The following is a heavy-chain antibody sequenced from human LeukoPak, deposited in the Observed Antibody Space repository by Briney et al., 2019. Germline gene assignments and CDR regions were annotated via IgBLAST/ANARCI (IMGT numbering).Heavy chain of an antibody. D-gene: IGHD1-14*01. Sequence: PGGSLKLSCAASGFSFSDYAMSWVRQAPGKGLEWVSGLSGRDGSTYYANSVKGRFTISSDNSKNTLYLQMNSLRAEDTAVYYCAKPGEFFKSFLDLWGQGTLVTVSS. CDR1: GFSFSDYA. CDR3: AKPGEFFKSFLDL. V-gene: IGHV3-23*01. J-gene: IGHJ5*02. CDR2: LSGRDGST.